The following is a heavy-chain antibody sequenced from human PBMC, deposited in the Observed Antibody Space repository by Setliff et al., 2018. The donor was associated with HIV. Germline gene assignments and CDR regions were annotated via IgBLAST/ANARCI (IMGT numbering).Heavy chain of an antibody. V-gene: IGHV1-2*02. CDR3: ARSTTAD. CDR1: GYRFTDFY. Sequence: ASVKVSCKTFGYRFTDFYVSWVRQAPGQGLEWMGWIYPNTGGTNYAQKFQGRVTMTRDTSISTAYMELSRLRSDDTALYYCARSTTADWGQGTMVTVSS. D-gene: IGHD4-17*01. J-gene: IGHJ4*02. CDR2: IYPNTGGT.